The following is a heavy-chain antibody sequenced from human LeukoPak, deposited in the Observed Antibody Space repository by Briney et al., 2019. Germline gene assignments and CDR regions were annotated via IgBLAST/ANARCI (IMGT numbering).Heavy chain of an antibody. J-gene: IGHJ5*02. V-gene: IGHV4-59*08. CDR1: GVSISNYY. D-gene: IGHD2-2*01. CDR2: IYYTGST. CDR3: ARYCSTTTCYSPWFDP. Sequence: PSETLSLTCTVSGVSISNYYWSWIRQPPGKGLELIGYIYYTGSTNYNPSLKSRVTISVDTSKNQFSLKLTSVTAADTAVYYCARYCSTTTCYSPWFDPWGQGTLVTVSS.